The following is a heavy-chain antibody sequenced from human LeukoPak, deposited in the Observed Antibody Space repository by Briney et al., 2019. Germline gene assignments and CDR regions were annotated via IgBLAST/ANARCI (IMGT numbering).Heavy chain of an antibody. CDR1: GFTFADYA. V-gene: IGHV3-49*04. CDR3: TRDQTPYY. CDR2: IRSKIYGGTP. Sequence: PGGSLRLSCTASGFTFADYAMTWVRPAPGKGLEWVGFIRSKIYGGTPEYAASVKGRFTISRDDSKGIAYLQMNSLETEDTAVYYCTRDQTPYYWGQGTLVTVSS. J-gene: IGHJ4*02.